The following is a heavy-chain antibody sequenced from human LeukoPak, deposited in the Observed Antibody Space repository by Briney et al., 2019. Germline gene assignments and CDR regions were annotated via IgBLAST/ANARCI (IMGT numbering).Heavy chain of an antibody. Sequence: GGSLRLSCVASGFTFSSYSMNWVRQAPGKGLEWVSYISSSSSTIYYADSVKGRFTISRDNAKNSLYLQMNSLRAEDTAVYYCARTTTVTTLAFDIWGQGTVVTVSS. CDR3: ARTTTVTTLAFDI. J-gene: IGHJ3*02. CDR1: GFTFSSYS. V-gene: IGHV3-48*01. CDR2: ISSSSSTI. D-gene: IGHD4-17*01.